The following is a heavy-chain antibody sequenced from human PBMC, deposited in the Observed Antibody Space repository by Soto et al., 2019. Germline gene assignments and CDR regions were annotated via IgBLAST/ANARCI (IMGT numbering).Heavy chain of an antibody. V-gene: IGHV1-2*02. D-gene: IGHD2-2*01. CDR2: INPNSGGT. J-gene: IGHJ5*02. Sequence: ASVKVSCKASGYTFTGYYMHWVRQAPGQGLEWMGWINPNSGGTNYAQKFQGRVTMTRDTSISTAYMELSRLRSDDTAVYYCAKCGANTSCIPTGFDPWGQGTLVTVSS. CDR3: AKCGANTSCIPTGFDP. CDR1: GYTFTGYY.